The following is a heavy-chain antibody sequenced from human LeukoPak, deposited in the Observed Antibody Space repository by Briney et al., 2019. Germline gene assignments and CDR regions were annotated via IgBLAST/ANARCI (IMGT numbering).Heavy chain of an antibody. CDR3: AREGGSSAYDNRPY. J-gene: IGHJ4*02. D-gene: IGHD3-22*01. Sequence: GGSLRLSCAASGFTFSNYAMSWVRRPPGGGLVWVSGVSTSGDATYYADSARGPFTISRDNSRNILYLHGNSLRPEDTAVYYCAREGGSSAYDNRPYWGQGILVTVSA. CDR1: GFTFSNYA. CDR2: VSTSGDAT. V-gene: IGHV3-23*01.